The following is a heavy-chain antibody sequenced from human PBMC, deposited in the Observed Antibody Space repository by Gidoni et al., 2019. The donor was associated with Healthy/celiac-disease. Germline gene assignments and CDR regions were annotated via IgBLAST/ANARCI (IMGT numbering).Heavy chain of an antibody. V-gene: IGHV6-1*01. Sequence: QVQLQQSGPGLVKPSQALSLNCDISGASGSSNRAAWNWIRQSPARGLEWLGRTYYRSSWYNDYAVSVRGRITINPDTSRNHFSLLLDSVTPEDSALYYCAREPTYSSGWSPAGSVGDYYYYGMDVWGQGTTVTVSS. CDR2: TYYRSSWYN. D-gene: IGHD6-19*01. CDR1: GASGSSNRAA. CDR3: AREPTYSSGWSPAGSVGDYYYYGMDV. J-gene: IGHJ6*02.